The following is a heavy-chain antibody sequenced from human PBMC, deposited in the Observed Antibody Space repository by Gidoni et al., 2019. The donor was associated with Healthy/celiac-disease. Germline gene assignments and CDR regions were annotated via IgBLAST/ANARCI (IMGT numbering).Heavy chain of an antibody. CDR2: IYYSGST. J-gene: IGHJ6*02. D-gene: IGHD2-21*01. V-gene: IGHV4-31*03. CDR1: GGSISSGGYY. Sequence: PGLVKPSQTLSLTCTVSGGSISSGGYYWSWIRQHPGKGLEWIGYIYYSGSTYYNPSLKSRVTISVDTSKNQFSLKLSSVTAADTAVYYCARAQVKGFYYYYYGMDVWGQGTTVTVSS. CDR3: ARAQVKGFYYYYYGMDV.